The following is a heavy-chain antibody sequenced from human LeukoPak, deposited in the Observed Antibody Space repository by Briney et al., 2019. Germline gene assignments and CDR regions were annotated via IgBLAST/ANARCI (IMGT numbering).Heavy chain of an antibody. J-gene: IGHJ6*02. CDR2: ITGSGGNT. Sequence: GGSLRLSCAASGLTFSSDWMHWVRQVPGKGLEWVSVITGSGGNTYYADSVKGRFTISKDNSKNTVYLQMSSLRVDDTAVYYCAKAASSSWPSYYYGMDVWGQGTTVTVSS. CDR3: AKAASSSWPSYYYGMDV. CDR1: GLTFSSDW. D-gene: IGHD6-13*01. V-gene: IGHV3-23*01.